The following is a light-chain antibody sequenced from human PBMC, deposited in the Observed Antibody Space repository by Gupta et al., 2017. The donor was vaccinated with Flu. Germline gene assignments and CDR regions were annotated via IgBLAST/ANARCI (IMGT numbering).Light chain of an antibody. Sequence: ATLGPPAAISCRTSHSRVHSDGNSYLNWFQQRPGQSPRRLIYTGSNWDCGVPDRFSGSGSGTEFTLKISSVEADDVGVYYCKQGKCCPRAFGQGTKVEI. V-gene: IGKV2-30*02. CDR2: TGS. J-gene: IGKJ2*01. CDR3: KQGKCCPRA. CDR1: HSRVHSDGNSY.